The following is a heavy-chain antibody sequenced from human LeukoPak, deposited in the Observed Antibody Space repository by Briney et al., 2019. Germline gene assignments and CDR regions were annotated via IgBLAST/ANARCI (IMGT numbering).Heavy chain of an antibody. Sequence: PSETLSLTCTVSGYSISSGYYWGWIRQPPGKGLEWIGTIYHSGSTYYNPSLKSRVTISVDTSKNQFSLKLSSVTAADTAVYYCARRFGPRSGALYYYYYYYMDVWGKGTTVTISS. J-gene: IGHJ6*03. V-gene: IGHV4-38-2*02. CDR2: IYHSGST. CDR3: ARRFGPRSGALYYYYYYYMDV. CDR1: GYSISSGYY. D-gene: IGHD3-3*01.